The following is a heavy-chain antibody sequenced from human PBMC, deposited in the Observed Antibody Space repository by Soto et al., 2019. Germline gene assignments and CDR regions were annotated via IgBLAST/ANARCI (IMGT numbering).Heavy chain of an antibody. J-gene: IGHJ4*02. CDR2: ISYDGSNK. Sequence: PGGSLRLSCSASGFTFSSYGMHWVRQAPGKGLEWVAVISYDGSNKYYADSVKGRVTISLDTPKNQLSLELSSVTAADTAVYYCARGYHGYSYANFDYWGQGILVTVSS. CDR1: GFTFSSYG. CDR3: ARGYHGYSYANFDY. D-gene: IGHD5-18*01. V-gene: IGHV3-30*03.